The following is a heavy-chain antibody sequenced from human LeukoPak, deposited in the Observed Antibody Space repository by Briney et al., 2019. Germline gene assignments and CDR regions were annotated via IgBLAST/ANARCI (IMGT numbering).Heavy chain of an antibody. V-gene: IGHV4-4*07. Sequence: SPSETLSLTCTVSGGSVSSYFWSWIRQPAGKGLEWIGRIYTSGSTNYNPSLKRRVTMSVDTSKNQFSLNLSSVTASETAVYYCARHRGYVGAFDVWGRGTMVTVSS. J-gene: IGHJ3*01. CDR3: ARHRGYVGAFDV. CDR1: GGSVSSYF. D-gene: IGHD3-22*01. CDR2: IYTSGST.